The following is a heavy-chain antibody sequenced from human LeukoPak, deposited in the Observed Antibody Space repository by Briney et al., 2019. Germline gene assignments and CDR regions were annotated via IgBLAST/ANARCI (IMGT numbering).Heavy chain of an antibody. CDR2: IYTSGST. CDR3: ARSLVVVAANDYYYYYMDV. D-gene: IGHD2-15*01. J-gene: IGHJ6*03. Sequence: PSQTLSLTCTVSGGSISSGSYYWSWIRQPVGKGLEWIGRIYTSGSTNYNPSLKSRVTISVDTSKNQFSLKLSSVTAADTAVYYCARSLVVVAANDYYYYYMDVWGKGTTVTVSS. CDR1: GGSISSGSYY. V-gene: IGHV4-61*02.